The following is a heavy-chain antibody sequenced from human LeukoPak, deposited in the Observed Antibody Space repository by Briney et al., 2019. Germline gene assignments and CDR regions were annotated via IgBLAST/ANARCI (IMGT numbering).Heavy chain of an antibody. CDR3: AIDGGYCRGGSCYNLDY. D-gene: IGHD2-15*01. CDR1: GFTFRSYS. V-gene: IGHV3-21*01. Sequence: GGSLRLSCAASGFTFRSYSMNWVRQAPGKGLVWVSSISNSSSYINDADSVKGRFTIARDNAKNSLSLQMNSLRAEDTAVYYCAIDGGYCRGGSCYNLDYWGQGTLVTVSS. CDR2: ISNSSSYI. J-gene: IGHJ4*02.